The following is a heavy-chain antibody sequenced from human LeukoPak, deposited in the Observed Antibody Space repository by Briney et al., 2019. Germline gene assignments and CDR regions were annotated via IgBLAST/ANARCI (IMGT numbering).Heavy chain of an antibody. CDR2: ISGSGGST. J-gene: IGHJ4*02. D-gene: IGHD3-16*02. V-gene: IGHV3-23*01. CDR3: AKDFRPEPYDYVWGSYRYFPSASDY. CDR1: GFTFSSYA. Sequence: HAGGSLRLSCAASGFTFSSYAMSWVRQAPGKGLEWVSAISGSGGSTYYADSVKGRFTISRDNSKNTLYLQMNSLRAEDTAVYYCAKDFRPEPYDYVWGSYRYFPSASDYWGQGTLVTVSS.